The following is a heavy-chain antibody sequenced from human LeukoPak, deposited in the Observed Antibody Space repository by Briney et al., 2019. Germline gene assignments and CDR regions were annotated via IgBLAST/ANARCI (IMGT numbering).Heavy chain of an antibody. J-gene: IGHJ4*02. V-gene: IGHV1-46*01. CDR2: INPSGGST. D-gene: IGHD2-2*02. CDR3: ARILCSSITCYTGFDY. Sequence: ASVKVSCKASGYTFTSYYMHWVRQAPGQGLEWMGIINPSGGSTSYAQKFQGRVTMTRDTSTSTVYMELSSLRSEDTAVYYCARILCSSITCYTGFDYWGQGTLVTVSS. CDR1: GYTFTSYY.